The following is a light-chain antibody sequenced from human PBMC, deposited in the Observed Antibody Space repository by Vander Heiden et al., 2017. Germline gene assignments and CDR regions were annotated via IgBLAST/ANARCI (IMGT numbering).Light chain of an antibody. Sequence: SYELTQPPSVSVSPGHTASITCPGDKLGDKYACWFQQKPGQSPVLVIYEYNKRPSGIPERFSGSNSGNTATLTISGTQAMDEADYYCQAWDTNINDVFGTGTKVTVL. V-gene: IGLV3-1*01. CDR1: KLGDKY. CDR2: EYN. CDR3: QAWDTNINDV. J-gene: IGLJ1*01.